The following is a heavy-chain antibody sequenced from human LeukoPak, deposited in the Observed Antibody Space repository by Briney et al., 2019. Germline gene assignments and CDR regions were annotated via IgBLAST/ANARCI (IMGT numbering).Heavy chain of an antibody. CDR3: ARGMMKEQLVPLLRWYYGMDV. J-gene: IGHJ6*02. CDR1: GGSFSGYY. V-gene: IGHV4-34*01. Sequence: PSETLSLTCAVYGGSFSGYYWRWIRQPPGKGLEWIGEINHSGSTNYNPSLMSRVTISVDTYKNQFSLKRNSVAAAGTGLYYCARGMMKEQLVPLLRWYYGMDVWGQGTTVTVSS. D-gene: IGHD6-6*01. CDR2: INHSGST.